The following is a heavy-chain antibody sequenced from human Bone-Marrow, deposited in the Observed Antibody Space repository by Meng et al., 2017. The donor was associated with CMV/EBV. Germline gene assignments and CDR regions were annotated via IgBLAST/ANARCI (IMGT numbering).Heavy chain of an antibody. Sequence: CKDSGYTFTSYGISWVRQAPGQGLEWMGWISAYNGNTNYAQKLQGRVTITRNTSISTAYMELSSLRSEDTAVYYCARGPPVGEQWLADWGQGTLVTVSS. CDR3: ARGPPVGEQWLAD. V-gene: IGHV1-18*01. CDR1: GYTFTSYG. D-gene: IGHD6-19*01. CDR2: ISAYNGNT. J-gene: IGHJ4*02.